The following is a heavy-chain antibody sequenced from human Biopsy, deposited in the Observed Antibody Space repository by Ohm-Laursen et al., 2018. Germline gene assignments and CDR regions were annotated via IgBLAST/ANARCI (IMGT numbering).Heavy chain of an antibody. CDR3: ARLGSGDYFPTFFDF. J-gene: IGHJ4*02. D-gene: IGHD5-12*01. Sequence: SQTLSLTCTVSGVSINGGRYYWNWIRHHPGKGLGWIGNIFYSANTYYNPSLKSRVTISVDTSKNQFSLKLSSVTAADTAVYYWARLGSGDYFPTFFDFWGQGALVTVSS. CDR1: GVSINGGRYY. V-gene: IGHV4-31*03. CDR2: IFYSANT.